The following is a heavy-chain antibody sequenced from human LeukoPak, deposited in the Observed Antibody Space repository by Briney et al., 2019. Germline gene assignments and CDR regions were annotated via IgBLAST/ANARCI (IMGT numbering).Heavy chain of an antibody. D-gene: IGHD4/OR15-4a*01. V-gene: IGHV3-7*01. CDR1: GFTFSTYW. CDR2: IKTDGSQT. J-gene: IGHJ4*02. CDR3: ARASMGGRDYHLDS. Sequence: GGSLRLSCAASGFTFSTYWMTWVRQAPGKGLEWVANIKTDGSQTYYLDSVKGRFTISRDNAKNFLSLQLGSLRADVTGVYYCARASMGGRDYHLDSWGQGTLVTVSS.